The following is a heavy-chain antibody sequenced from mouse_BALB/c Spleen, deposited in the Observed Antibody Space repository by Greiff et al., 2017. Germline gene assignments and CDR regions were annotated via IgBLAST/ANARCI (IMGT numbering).Heavy chain of an antibody. V-gene: IGHV1S56*01. CDR2: IYPGDGST. CDR1: GYTFTSYD. CDR3: ARGVRVYYYAMDY. Sequence: VQLVESGPELVKPGASVKISCKASGYTFTSYDINWVKQRPGQGLEWIGWIYPGDGSTKYNEKFKGKATLTADKSSSTAYMQLSSLTSENSAVYFCARGVRVYYYAMDYWGQGTSVTVSS. J-gene: IGHJ4*01. D-gene: IGHD2-14*01.